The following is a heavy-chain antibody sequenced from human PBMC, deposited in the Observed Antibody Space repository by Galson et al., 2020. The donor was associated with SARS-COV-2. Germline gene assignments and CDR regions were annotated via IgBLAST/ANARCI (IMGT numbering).Heavy chain of an antibody. D-gene: IGHD1-26*01. J-gene: IGHJ4*02. CDR2: ISSDGSNS. Sequence: GGSLRLSCAASGFTFSNYVMHWVRQAPGKGPEWVAVISSDGSNSFYADSLKGRFTISRDNSKSTLYLQMNSLRAEDTAVYYCARGGEWELPYYFDYWGQGTLVTVAS. CDR3: ARGGEWELPYYFDY. CDR1: GFTFSNYV. V-gene: IGHV3-30*04.